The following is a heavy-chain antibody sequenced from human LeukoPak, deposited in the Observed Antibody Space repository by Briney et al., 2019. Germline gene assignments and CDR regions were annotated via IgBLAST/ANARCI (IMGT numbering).Heavy chain of an antibody. CDR3: ARTPYYSNYGTLDY. D-gene: IGHD4-11*01. Sequence: GGSLRLSCAASGFTFSDYYMSWIRQAPGKGLEWVSYISSSSSYTNYADSVKGRFTISRDNAKNSLYLQMNSLRAEDTAVYYCARTPYYSNYGTLDYWGQGTLVTVSS. CDR2: ISSSSSYT. V-gene: IGHV3-11*06. CDR1: GFTFSDYY. J-gene: IGHJ4*02.